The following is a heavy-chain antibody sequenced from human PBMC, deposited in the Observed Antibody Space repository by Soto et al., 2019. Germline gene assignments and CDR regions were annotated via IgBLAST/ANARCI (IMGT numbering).Heavy chain of an antibody. CDR3: AKDGYYGSGSKYYFDN. D-gene: IGHD3-10*01. Sequence: EVELVESGGGSVQPGGSLRLSCAASGFSFDDYAMHWLRRVPGRGLEWVSGISWNSGYRDYADSVKGRFTISRDNAKNSLTLQLNSLRPEDTALYYCAKDGYYGSGSKYYFDNWGRGTLVTVSS. CDR1: GFSFDDYA. CDR2: ISWNSGYR. J-gene: IGHJ4*02. V-gene: IGHV3-9*01.